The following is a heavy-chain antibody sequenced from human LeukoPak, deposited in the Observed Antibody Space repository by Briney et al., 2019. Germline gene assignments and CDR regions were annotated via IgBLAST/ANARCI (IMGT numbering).Heavy chain of an antibody. CDR2: IGTADDT. CDR3: ARVAKERVGGVYYFDY. J-gene: IGHJ4*02. D-gene: IGHD1-1*01. Sequence: PGGSLRLSCAASGFTFSDYGMHWVRQATAKGQELVSAIGTADDTYYTGSVKGRFTISRENAKNSLYLQMNSLRAGDTAVYYCARVAKERVGGVYYFDYWGQGTLVTVSS. CDR1: GFTFSDYG. V-gene: IGHV3-13*01.